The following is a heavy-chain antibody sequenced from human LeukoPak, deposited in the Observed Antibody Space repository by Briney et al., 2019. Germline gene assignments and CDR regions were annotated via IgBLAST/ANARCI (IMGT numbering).Heavy chain of an antibody. CDR3: SRDLQGRDDY. Sequence: GGSLRLSCAASGFTFSSYWMLWVRQAPGKGLVWVSRINTGGSTTDYADSVKGRFTISRDNAKNTLYLQMNSLRAEDTAVYCCSRDLQGRDDYWGQGILVIVSS. D-gene: IGHD5-24*01. CDR1: GFTFSSYW. V-gene: IGHV3-74*01. CDR2: INTGGSTT. J-gene: IGHJ4*02.